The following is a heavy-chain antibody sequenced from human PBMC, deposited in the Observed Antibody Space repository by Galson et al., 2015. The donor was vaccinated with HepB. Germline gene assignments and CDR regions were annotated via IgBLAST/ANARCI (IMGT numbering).Heavy chain of an antibody. V-gene: IGHV5-51*03. CDR2: IYPGDSDT. CDR1: GYSFTSYW. Sequence: QSGAEVKKPGESLKISCKGSGYSFTSYWIGWVRQMPGKGLEWMGIIYPGDSDTRYSPSFQGQVTISADKSISTAYLQWSSLKASDTAMYYCARGRDIVVVPAADDAFDIWGQGTMVTVSS. CDR3: ARGRDIVVVPAADDAFDI. D-gene: IGHD2-2*01. J-gene: IGHJ3*02.